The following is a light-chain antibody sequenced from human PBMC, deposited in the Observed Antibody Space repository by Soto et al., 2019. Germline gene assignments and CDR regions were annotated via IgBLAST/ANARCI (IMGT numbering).Light chain of an antibody. V-gene: IGKV3-15*01. CDR2: GAS. CDR3: QQYNKWPPYS. J-gene: IGKJ2*01. Sequence: EIVMTQSPANLSVSPGERATLSCRASQSVSSNLAWYQQKPGQGPRLLIYGASTRARGIPARLSGSGSGTEFTLTISSLQSEDFAVYYCQQYNKWPPYSFGQWTKLEIK. CDR1: QSVSSN.